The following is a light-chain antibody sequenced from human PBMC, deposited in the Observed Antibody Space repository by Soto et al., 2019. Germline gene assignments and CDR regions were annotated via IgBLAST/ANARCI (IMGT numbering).Light chain of an antibody. CDR3: QQSGSAPIT. V-gene: IGKV3D-20*01. Sequence: EIVLTQSPATMSLSPVERATLSCGASERVSSSYVAWYRMKAGLAPRLLIHDASTRASGSPDRFRGSQSGTDFTLTSRGLEAEDAALYYRQQSGSAPITLGQETRLEI. CDR2: DAS. J-gene: IGKJ5*01. CDR1: ERVSSSY.